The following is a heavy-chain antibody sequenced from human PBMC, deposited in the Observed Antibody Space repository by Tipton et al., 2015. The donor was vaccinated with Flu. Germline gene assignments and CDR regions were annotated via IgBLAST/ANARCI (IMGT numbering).Heavy chain of an antibody. CDR1: GFTISNNA. D-gene: IGHD3-22*01. CDR3: ARGSYETSELGYDYHYMDV. V-gene: IGHV3-7*03. Sequence: SLRLSCAASGFTISNNAMSWVRQGPGKGPECVAYIKEDGSESYYVDSVRGRFTISRDNAETSLYLQMNSLRVDDTAVYYCARGSYETSELGYDYHYMDVWGQGTTVTVSS. J-gene: IGHJ6*03. CDR2: IKEDGSES.